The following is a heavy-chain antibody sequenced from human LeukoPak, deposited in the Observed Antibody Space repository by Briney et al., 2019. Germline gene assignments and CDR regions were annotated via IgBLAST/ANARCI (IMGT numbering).Heavy chain of an antibody. Sequence: SETLSLTCAVYGGSFSGYYWSWIRQPPGKGLEWIGEINHSGSTNYNPSLKSRLTLSVDTSKKQVSLKLSSVTAADTAVYYCARWFCISNTCYHMDVWGQGTTVTVSS. D-gene: IGHD2-2*01. V-gene: IGHV4-34*01. CDR3: ARWFCISNTCYHMDV. CDR2: INHSGST. CDR1: GGSFSGYY. J-gene: IGHJ6*03.